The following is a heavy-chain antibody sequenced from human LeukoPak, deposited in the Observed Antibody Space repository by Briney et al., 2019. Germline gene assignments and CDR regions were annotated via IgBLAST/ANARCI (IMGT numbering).Heavy chain of an antibody. D-gene: IGHD3-10*01. CDR2: ISAYNGNT. Sequence: ASVKVSCKASGYTFTSYGISWVRQAPGQGLEWMGWISAYNGNTNYAQKLQGRVTMTTDTSTSTAYMELRSLRSGDTAVYYCARANGEGATPPYYYYGMDVWGQGTTVTVSS. V-gene: IGHV1-18*01. J-gene: IGHJ6*02. CDR3: ARANGEGATPPYYYYGMDV. CDR1: GYTFTSYG.